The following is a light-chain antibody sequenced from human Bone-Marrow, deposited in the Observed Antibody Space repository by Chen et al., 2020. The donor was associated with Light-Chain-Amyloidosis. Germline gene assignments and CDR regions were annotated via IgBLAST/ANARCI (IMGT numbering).Light chain of an antibody. CDR3: QQYHDPALT. J-gene: IGKJ4*01. CDR2: DAS. V-gene: IGKV1-33*01. Sequence: DVQMTQSPSSLSASVGDRITISCQASQDITNSLSWYQQQSGEAPKVLIYDASNLQPGVPSRFSGSGSGTDFTFTITGVQAEDVATYYCQQYHDPALTFGGGTKVEI. CDR1: QDITNS.